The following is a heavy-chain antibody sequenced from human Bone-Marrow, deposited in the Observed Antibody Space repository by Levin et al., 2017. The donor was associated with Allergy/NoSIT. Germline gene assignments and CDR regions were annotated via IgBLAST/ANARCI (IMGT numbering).Heavy chain of an antibody. J-gene: IGHJ6*02. D-gene: IGHD4-17*01. CDR2: IIPMFGSP. CDR3: ARGILIGDEDYEIAGCGMDV. CDR1: GGTSSSYG. V-gene: IGHV1-69*13. Sequence: SVKVSCKASGGTSSSYGISWVRQAPGQGLEWMGGIIPMFGSPNYAQRFQGRVTISADDSTSTAYMEVSSLKSDGTAVYYCARGILIGDEDYEIAGCGMDVWGQGTTVTVS.